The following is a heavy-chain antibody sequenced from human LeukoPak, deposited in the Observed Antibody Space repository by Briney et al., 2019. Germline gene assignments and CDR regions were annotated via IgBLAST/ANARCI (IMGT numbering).Heavy chain of an antibody. J-gene: IGHJ3*02. D-gene: IGHD1-1*01. Sequence: ASVKVSCKASGYTFTGYYMHWVRQAPGQGLEWMGWINPNSGGTNYAQKFQGRVTMTRDASISTAYMELSRLRSDDTAVYYCARYSSRTTSSWGDASDIWGQGTMVTVSS. V-gene: IGHV1-2*02. CDR2: INPNSGGT. CDR1: GYTFTGYY. CDR3: ARYSSRTTSSWGDASDI.